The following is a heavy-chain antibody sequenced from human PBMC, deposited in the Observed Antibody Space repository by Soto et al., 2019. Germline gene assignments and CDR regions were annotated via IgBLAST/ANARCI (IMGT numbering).Heavy chain of an antibody. CDR2: IFYSGST. D-gene: IGHD4-17*01. J-gene: IGHJ4*02. Sequence: SETLSLTCTVSGGSISSYYWSWIRQPPGKGLEWIGYIFYSGSTNYNPSLKSRVTISVDTSKNQFSLKLSSVTAADTAVYYCARRYGASFDYWGQGTLVTVSS. CDR3: ARRYGASFDY. CDR1: GGSISSYY. V-gene: IGHV4-59*01.